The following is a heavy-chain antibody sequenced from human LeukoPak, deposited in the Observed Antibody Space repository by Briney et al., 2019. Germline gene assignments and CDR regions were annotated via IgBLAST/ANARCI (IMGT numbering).Heavy chain of an antibody. CDR2: ISSSSSYI. Sequence: GESLRLSCAASGFTFSSYSMNWVRQAPGKGLEWVSSISSSSSYIYYADSVKGRFTISRDNAKNSLYLQMNSLRAEDTAVYYCARSLVVPAALNDAFDIWGQGTMVTVSS. CDR3: ARSLVVPAALNDAFDI. V-gene: IGHV3-21*01. D-gene: IGHD2-2*01. J-gene: IGHJ3*02. CDR1: GFTFSSYS.